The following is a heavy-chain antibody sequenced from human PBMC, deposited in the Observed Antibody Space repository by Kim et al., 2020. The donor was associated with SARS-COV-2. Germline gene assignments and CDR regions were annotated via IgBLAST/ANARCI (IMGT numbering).Heavy chain of an antibody. V-gene: IGHV3-48*03. D-gene: IGHD5-18*01. J-gene: IGHJ4*02. CDR3: VRGYSYGHFDY. Sequence: YYADHVKGRCTISRDNAKNSLYLQMNSLRAEDTAVYDCVRGYSYGHFDYWGQGTLVTVSS.